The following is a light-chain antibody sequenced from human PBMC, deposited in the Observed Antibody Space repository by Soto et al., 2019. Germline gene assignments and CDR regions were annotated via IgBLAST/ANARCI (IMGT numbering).Light chain of an antibody. V-gene: IGLV4-69*01. CDR2: VSSDGTQ. J-gene: IGLJ3*02. Sequence: QSVLTQSPSASASLGASVKLTCTLSSGHSNYAITWHQQQPGKGPRYLMKVSSDGTQNKGAGIPDRFSGSSSGAERYLIISGLQSEDEAAYYCQTWHSGIRWMFGGGTKVTVL. CDR3: QTWHSGIRWM. CDR1: SGHSNYA.